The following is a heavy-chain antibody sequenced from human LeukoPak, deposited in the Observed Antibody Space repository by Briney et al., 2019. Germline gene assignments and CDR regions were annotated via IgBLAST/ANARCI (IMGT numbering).Heavy chain of an antibody. J-gene: IGHJ6*03. V-gene: IGHV7-4-1*02. CDR2: INTNTGNP. Sequence: ASVKVSCKASGYMFTSYAMNWVRQAPGQGLEWMGWINTNTGNPTYAQDFTGRFVFSLDTSVTTAYLQISSLEAEDTAVYYCARVSQLLFGYYYDYYMDVWGKGTTVTVSS. CDR3: ARVSQLLFGYYYDYYMDV. CDR1: GYMFTSYA. D-gene: IGHD2-2*01.